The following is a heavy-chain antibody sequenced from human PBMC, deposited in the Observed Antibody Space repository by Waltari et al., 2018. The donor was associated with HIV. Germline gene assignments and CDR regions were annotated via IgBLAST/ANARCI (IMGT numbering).Heavy chain of an antibody. CDR1: GYTFTTYA. J-gene: IGHJ5*02. Sequence: QVQLVQSGSELKKPGASVKVSCKASGYTFTTYAINWVRQAPGHGLEWMGCINTKTGNPTYAQGFTGRFVFSLDTSVSTAYLQISSLKAEDTAVYYCARGWSTSSFGPWGQGTLVTVSS. CDR3: ARGWSTSSFGP. V-gene: IGHV7-4-1*02. D-gene: IGHD2-2*01. CDR2: INTKTGNP.